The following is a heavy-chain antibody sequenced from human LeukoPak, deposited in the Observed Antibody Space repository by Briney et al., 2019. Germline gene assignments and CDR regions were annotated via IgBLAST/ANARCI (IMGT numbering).Heavy chain of an antibody. D-gene: IGHD1-26*01. CDR1: GYTFTGYY. J-gene: IGHJ4*02. CDR2: INPNNGDT. Sequence: ASVKVSCKASGYTFTGYYMHWVRQAPGQGLEWMGWINPNNGDTNYAQNFQGRVTMTRDTSISTAYMELSRLRSEDTAVYYCARLYGRYSGTYQDYWGQGTLVTVSS. CDR3: ARLYGRYSGTYQDY. V-gene: IGHV1-2*02.